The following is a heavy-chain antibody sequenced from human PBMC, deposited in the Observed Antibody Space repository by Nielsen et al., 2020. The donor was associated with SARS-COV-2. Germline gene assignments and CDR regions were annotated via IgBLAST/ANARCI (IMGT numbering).Heavy chain of an antibody. J-gene: IGHJ1*01. CDR2: INWNGGST. CDR3: AKMSPPGIALGTTEYFQH. Sequence: GESLKISCAASGFTFDDYGMSWVRQAPGKGLEWVSGINWNGGSTGYADSVKGRFTISRDNAKNSLYLQMNSLRAEDTAVYYCAKMSPPGIALGTTEYFQHWGQGTLVTVSS. D-gene: IGHD6-13*01. V-gene: IGHV3-20*04. CDR1: GFTFDDYG.